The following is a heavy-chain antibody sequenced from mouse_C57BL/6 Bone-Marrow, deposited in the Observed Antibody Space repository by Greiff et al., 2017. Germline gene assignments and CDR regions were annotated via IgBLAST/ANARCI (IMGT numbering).Heavy chain of an antibody. CDR1: GFNIKDDY. J-gene: IGHJ1*03. CDR3: TTSYSNYGEYWYFDV. CDR2: IDPENGDT. V-gene: IGHV14-4*01. D-gene: IGHD2-5*01. Sequence: VQLQQSGAELVRPGASVKLSCTASGFNIKDDYMHWVKQRPEQGLEWIGWIDPENGDTEYASKFQGKATIPADTSSNTAYLQLSSLTSEDTAVYYCTTSYSNYGEYWYFDVWGTGTTVTVSS.